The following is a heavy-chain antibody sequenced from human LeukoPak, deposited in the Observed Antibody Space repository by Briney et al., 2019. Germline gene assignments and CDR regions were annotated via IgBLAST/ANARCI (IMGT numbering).Heavy chain of an antibody. V-gene: IGHV4-34*01. Sequence: SETLSLTCAVYGGSFSCYYWRWIRQPPGKGLEWIGEINHSGSTNYNPSLKSRVTISVDTSKNQFYLKLSSVTAADTAVYYCARAVRTTHGMDVWGQGTTVTVSS. CDR1: GGSFSCYY. CDR2: INHSGST. D-gene: IGHD4-11*01. CDR3: ARAVRTTHGMDV. J-gene: IGHJ6*02.